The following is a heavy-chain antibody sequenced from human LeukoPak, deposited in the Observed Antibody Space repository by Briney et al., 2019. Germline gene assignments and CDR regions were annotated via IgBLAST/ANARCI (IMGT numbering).Heavy chain of an antibody. V-gene: IGHV4-59*01. J-gene: IGHJ5*02. CDR2: IYYSGST. D-gene: IGHD3-10*01. Sequence: PSETLSLTCPVPGGSISSYYWSWIRQPPGKGLEWIGYIYYSGSTNYKPSLKSRVTISVDTSKNQFSLKLSSVTAADTAVYYCARGGYYGSGNDFRFDPWGQGTLVTVSS. CDR3: ARGGYYGSGNDFRFDP. CDR1: GGSISSYY.